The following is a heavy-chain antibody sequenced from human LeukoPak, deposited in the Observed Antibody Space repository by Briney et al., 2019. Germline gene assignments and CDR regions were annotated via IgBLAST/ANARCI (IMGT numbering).Heavy chain of an antibody. CDR2: INPKNGGT. V-gene: IGHV1-2*02. J-gene: IGHJ4*02. D-gene: IGHD2-15*01. CDR1: GYTFTNYD. CDR3: ARVIGGSSADY. Sequence: ASVKVPCKASGYTFTNYDINWVRQAPGQGLEWVGWINPKNGGTDYAQKFQGRVTMTRDTSITTAYMDLSSLRFDDTAVYYCARVIGGSSADYWGQGTLVTVSS.